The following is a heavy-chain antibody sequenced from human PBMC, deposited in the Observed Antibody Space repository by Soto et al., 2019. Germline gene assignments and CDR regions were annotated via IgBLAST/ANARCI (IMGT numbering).Heavy chain of an antibody. CDR2: INAGDGNT. CDR3: ARRDGIAVAGILDY. D-gene: IGHD6-19*01. Sequence: ASVKVSCKTSGYTFSSYAMQCVRQAPGQRLEWMGWINAGDGNTVYSQKFQGRITISRDTSASTAYMELSSLRSEDTAVYFCARRDGIAVAGILDYWGQGTPVTVSS. CDR1: GYTFSSYA. V-gene: IGHV1-3*01. J-gene: IGHJ4*02.